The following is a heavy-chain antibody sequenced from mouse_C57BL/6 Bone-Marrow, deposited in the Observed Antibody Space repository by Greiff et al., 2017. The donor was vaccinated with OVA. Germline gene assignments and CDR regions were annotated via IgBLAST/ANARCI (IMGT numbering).Heavy chain of an antibody. J-gene: IGHJ1*03. Sequence: QVQLQQSGPELVKPGASVKISCKASGYAFSSSWMNWVKQRPGKGLEWIGRIYPGDGDTNYNGKFKGKATLTADKSSSTAYLQLSSLTSEDSAVYFCARKTTVVYWYCDVWGTGTTVTVSS. CDR2: IYPGDGDT. CDR3: ARKTTVVYWYCDV. D-gene: IGHD1-1*01. V-gene: IGHV1-82*01. CDR1: GYAFSSSW.